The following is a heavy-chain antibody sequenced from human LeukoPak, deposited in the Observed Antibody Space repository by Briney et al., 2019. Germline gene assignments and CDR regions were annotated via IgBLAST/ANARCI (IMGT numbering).Heavy chain of an antibody. CDR2: IFHSGTT. Sequence: SGTLSLTCAVSGGSISSNNWWNWVRQPPGKGLEWIGEIFHSGTTNYKSSLKSRVTMSVDKSNNQFSLELTSVTAADTAVYYCATSGVGVRGVLEDRGQGILVTVSS. D-gene: IGHD3-10*01. CDR3: ATSGVGVRGVLED. CDR1: GGSISSNNW. V-gene: IGHV4-4*02. J-gene: IGHJ1*01.